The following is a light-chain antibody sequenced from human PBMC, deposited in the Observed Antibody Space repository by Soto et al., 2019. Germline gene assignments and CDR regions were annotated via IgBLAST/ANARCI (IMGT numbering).Light chain of an antibody. CDR2: GNP. Sequence: QSVLTQPPSVSGAPGQRVTISCTGSSANIGAGYDVHWYQQLPGTAPKLLIYGNPNRPSGVPDRFSGSKSGTSASLAITGLQAEDEADYYCQSHDTSLSGYVFGPGTKVTVL. CDR3: QSHDTSLSGYV. CDR1: SANIGAGYD. J-gene: IGLJ1*01. V-gene: IGLV1-40*01.